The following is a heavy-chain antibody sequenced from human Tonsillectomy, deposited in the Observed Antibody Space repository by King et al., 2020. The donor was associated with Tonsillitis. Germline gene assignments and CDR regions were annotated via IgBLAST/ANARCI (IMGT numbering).Heavy chain of an antibody. CDR1: GGSVSSSHYY. CDR2: ISYSGRT. D-gene: IGHD1-26*01. J-gene: IGHJ4*02. CDR3: ARRTDLLSFDF. Sequence: QLQESGPGLVKPSETLSLTCTVSGGSVSSSHYYWGWIRQPPGKGQEWIGSISYSGRTYHNPSLKSRVTISVDTSKNQFSLQLSSVTAADTAVYYCARRTDLLSFDFWGQGTLVTVSS. V-gene: IGHV4-39*01.